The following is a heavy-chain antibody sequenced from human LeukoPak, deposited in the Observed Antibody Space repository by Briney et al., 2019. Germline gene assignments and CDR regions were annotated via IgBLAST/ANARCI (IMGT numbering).Heavy chain of an antibody. J-gene: IGHJ5*02. CDR2: ISAYNGNT. D-gene: IGHD3-10*01. Sequence: GASVKVSCKASGYTFTSYGISWVRQAPGQGLEWMGWISAYNGNTNYAQKLQGRVTMTTDTSTSIAYMELRSLRSDDTAVYYCARVPLRFGELLYNWFDPWGQGTLVTVSS. V-gene: IGHV1-18*01. CDR3: ARVPLRFGELLYNWFDP. CDR1: GYTFTSYG.